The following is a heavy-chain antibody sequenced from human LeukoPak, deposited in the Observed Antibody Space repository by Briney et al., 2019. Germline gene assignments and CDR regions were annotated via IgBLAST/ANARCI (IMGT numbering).Heavy chain of an antibody. CDR2: ISGSGGST. D-gene: IGHD3-10*01. J-gene: IGHJ4*02. Sequence: PGGSLRLSCAASGFRFSDYSMNWVRQAPGKGLEWVSAISGSGGSTYYADSVKGRFTISRDNSKNTLYLQMNSLRAEDTAVYYCAKVGSVTMLRGIWGYYFDYWGQGTLVTVSS. V-gene: IGHV3-23*01. CDR1: GFRFSDYS. CDR3: AKVGSVTMLRGIWGYYFDY.